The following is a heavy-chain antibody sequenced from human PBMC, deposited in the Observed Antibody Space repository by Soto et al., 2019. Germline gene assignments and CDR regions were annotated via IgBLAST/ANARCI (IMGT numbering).Heavy chain of an antibody. CDR3: ASHSKGIAAAGTLGHYYYGMDV. J-gene: IGHJ6*02. Sequence: GESLKISCKGSGYSFTSYWIGWVRQMPGKGLEWMGIIYPGDSDTRYSPSFQGQVTISADKSISTAYLQWSSLKASDTAMYYCASHSKGIAAAGTLGHYYYGMDVWGQGTTVTVSS. CDR2: IYPGDSDT. D-gene: IGHD6-13*01. CDR1: GYSFTSYW. V-gene: IGHV5-51*01.